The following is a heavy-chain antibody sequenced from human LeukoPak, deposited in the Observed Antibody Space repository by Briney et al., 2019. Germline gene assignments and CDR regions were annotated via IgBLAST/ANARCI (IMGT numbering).Heavy chain of an antibody. CDR2: TYYRSKWYY. CDR3: ARDPVGGSTIFDY. V-gene: IGHV6-1*01. D-gene: IGHD1-26*01. J-gene: IGHJ4*02. CDR1: GDSVSSNSAA. Sequence: SQTLSLTCAISGDSVSSNSAAWNWIRQSPSRGLEWLGRTYYRSKWYYDYAVAVKSRISINPNTSKNQFSLQLSSVTPEDTAVYYCARDPVGGSTIFDYWGQGTLVTVSS.